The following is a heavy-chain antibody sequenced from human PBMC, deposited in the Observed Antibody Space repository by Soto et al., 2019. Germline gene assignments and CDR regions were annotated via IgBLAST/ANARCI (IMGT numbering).Heavy chain of an antibody. CDR3: AREYRGHRRTWLVGDYYYYYAIDL. CDR1: GYTFTSYG. Sequence: GASVKVSCKASGYTFTSYGISWVRQAPGQGLEWMGWISAYNGNTNYAQKLQGRVTMTTDTSTSTAYMELRSLRSDDTAVYYCAREYRGHRRTWLVGDYYYYYAIDLWGQGTTGTLS. J-gene: IGHJ6*02. V-gene: IGHV1-18*04. CDR2: ISAYNGNT. D-gene: IGHD1-26*01.